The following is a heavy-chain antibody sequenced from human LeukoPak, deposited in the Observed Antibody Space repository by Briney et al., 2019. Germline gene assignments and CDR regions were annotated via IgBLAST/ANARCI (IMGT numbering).Heavy chain of an antibody. D-gene: IGHD6-13*01. Sequence: PGRSLRLSCAASGFTFSSYAMHWVRQAPGKGLEWVAVISYDGSNKYYADSVKGRFTISRDNSKNSLYLQMNSLRAEDTAVYYCAKDATAALGTVYMDVWGKGTTVTISS. CDR2: ISYDGSNK. CDR3: AKDATAALGTVYMDV. CDR1: GFTFSSYA. J-gene: IGHJ6*03. V-gene: IGHV3-30*04.